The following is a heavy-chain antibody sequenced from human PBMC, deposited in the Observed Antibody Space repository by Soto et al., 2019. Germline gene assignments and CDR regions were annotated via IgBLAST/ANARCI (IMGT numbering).Heavy chain of an antibody. CDR3: ARVTRYGDTGGLDP. CDR2: IYYSGTT. J-gene: IGHJ5*02. V-gene: IGHV4-31*03. D-gene: IGHD4-17*01. CDR1: GGSISSGDYY. Sequence: SETLSLTCTVSGGSISSGDYYWSWIRQNPGKGLEWIGYIYYSGTTYYSPTLRSRVSISLDRSKNQFSLRLTSVTAADTAVYYCARVTRYGDTGGLDPWGQGILVTVSS.